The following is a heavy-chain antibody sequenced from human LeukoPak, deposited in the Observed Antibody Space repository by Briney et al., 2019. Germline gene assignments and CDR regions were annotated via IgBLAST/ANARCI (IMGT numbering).Heavy chain of an antibody. CDR1: GFRFGGYS. V-gene: IGHV3-48*04. J-gene: IGHJ4*02. CDR2: NSHTGSTM. D-gene: IGHD1-26*01. Sequence: PGGSLRLSCEASGFRFGGYSMNWVRQAPGKGLEWVSYNSHTGSTMSYADSVKGRFTISRDNARISLHLQMNSLRAEDTAVYYCARARLFRVIVGATGYWGQGTLVTVSS. CDR3: ARARLFRVIVGATGY.